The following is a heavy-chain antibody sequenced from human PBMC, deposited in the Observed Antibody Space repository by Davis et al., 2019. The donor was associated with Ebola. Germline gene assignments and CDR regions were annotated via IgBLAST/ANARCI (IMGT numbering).Heavy chain of an antibody. CDR2: ISSSSSTI. V-gene: IGHV3-48*04. D-gene: IGHD1-1*01. CDR1: GFTFSTYT. J-gene: IGHJ4*02. Sequence: PGGSLRLSCAASGFTFSTYTMNWVRQAPGKGLEWVSYISSSSSTIYYADSVKGRITISRDNAKNSLYLQMNSLRAEDTAVYYCARYNWNDGNFDFGGQGTLVTVSS. CDR3: ARYNWNDGNFDF.